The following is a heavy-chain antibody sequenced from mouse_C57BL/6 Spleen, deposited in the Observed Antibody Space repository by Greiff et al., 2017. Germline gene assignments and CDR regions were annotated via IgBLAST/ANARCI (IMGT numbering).Heavy chain of an antibody. CDR1: GYTFTSYW. V-gene: IGHV1-55*01. CDR2: IYPGSGST. Sequence: VQLQQPGAELVKPGASVKMSCKASGYTFTSYWITWVKQRPGQGLEWIGDIYPGSGSTNYNEKFKSKATLTVDTSSSTAYMQLSSLTSEDSAVYYCARYLYSSGYVGYAMDYWGQGTSVTVSS. J-gene: IGHJ4*01. D-gene: IGHD3-2*02. CDR3: ARYLYSSGYVGYAMDY.